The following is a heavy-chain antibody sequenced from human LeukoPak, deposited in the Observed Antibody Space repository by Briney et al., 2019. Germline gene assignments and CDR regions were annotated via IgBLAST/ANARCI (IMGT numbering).Heavy chain of an antibody. CDR3: AAPGGMNAFDI. V-gene: IGHV1-69*06. Sequence: GASVKVSCKASGYTFTGYYMHWVRQAPGQGLEWMGGIIPIFGTANYAQKFQGRVTITADKSTSTAYMELSSLRSEDTAVYYCAAPGGMNAFDIWGQGTMVTVSS. CDR2: IIPIFGTA. CDR1: GYTFTGYY. D-gene: IGHD6-13*01. J-gene: IGHJ3*02.